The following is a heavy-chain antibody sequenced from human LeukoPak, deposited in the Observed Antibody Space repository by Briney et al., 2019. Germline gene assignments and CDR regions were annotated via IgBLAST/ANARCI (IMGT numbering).Heavy chain of an antibody. V-gene: IGHV3-74*01. CDR3: ARGNGIITGIDE. Sequence: GGSLRLSCAASGFTFGSHWMHWVRQAPGKGLVWVSRIKDDGSHTNYADSVKGRFTISRDNAKNTLSLQMNSLRAEDTAVYYCARGNGIITGIDEWGQGTLVTVSS. CDR2: IKDDGSHT. J-gene: IGHJ4*02. D-gene: IGHD3-16*01. CDR1: GFTFGSHW.